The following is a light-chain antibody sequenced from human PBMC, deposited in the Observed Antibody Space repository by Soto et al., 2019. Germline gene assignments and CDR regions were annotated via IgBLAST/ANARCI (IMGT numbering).Light chain of an antibody. CDR1: SSDVGGYNY. V-gene: IGLV2-14*03. Sequence: QSALTQPASVSGSPGQSITIPCTGTSSDVGGYNYVSWYQHHPGKAPKLMIYDVSYRPSGVSDRFSGSTSGNTASLTISGLQAEDEADYFCSSYSRGSTVIFGGGTKLTVL. J-gene: IGLJ2*01. CDR3: SSYSRGSTVI. CDR2: DVS.